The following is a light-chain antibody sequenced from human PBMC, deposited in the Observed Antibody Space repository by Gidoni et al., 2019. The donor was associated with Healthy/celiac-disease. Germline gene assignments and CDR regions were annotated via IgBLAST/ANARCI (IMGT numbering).Light chain of an antibody. CDR3: QQYGSSPWT. CDR2: GAS. V-gene: IGKV3-20*01. Sequence: IVLTQSAGTLSLSPGERATLSCRASQSVSSSYFAWYQHKPGQAPRLLIYGASSRATGIPDRFSGSGSGTDFTLTISRLEPEDFAVYYCQQYGSSPWTFGQGTKVEIK. CDR1: QSVSSSY. J-gene: IGKJ1*01.